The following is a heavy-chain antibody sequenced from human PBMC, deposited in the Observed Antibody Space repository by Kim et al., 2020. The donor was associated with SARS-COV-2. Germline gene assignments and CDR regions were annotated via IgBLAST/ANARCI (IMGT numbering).Heavy chain of an antibody. J-gene: IGHJ4*01. Sequence: GGSLRLSCAASKFTFRNAGMTWVRQAPGKGLEWVGGMKCKFDDGKFDYAAPVKVIIIISRSDTKNSLHLQMNSLKDADTAKYSYTTGSRGSGSGGYWG. CDR3: TTGSRGSGSGGY. CDR1: KFTFRNAG. V-gene: IGHV3-15*01. CDR2: MKCKFDDGKF. D-gene: IGHD6-19*01.